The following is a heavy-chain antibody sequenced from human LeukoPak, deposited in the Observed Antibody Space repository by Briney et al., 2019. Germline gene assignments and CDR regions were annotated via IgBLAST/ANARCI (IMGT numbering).Heavy chain of an antibody. V-gene: IGHV3-74*01. CDR3: ARDGYGSGSYLEA. J-gene: IGHJ4*02. CDR2: IHSDGSST. D-gene: IGHD3-10*01. CDR1: GFTFSNYW. Sequence: GGSLRLSCAASGFTFSNYWMHWVRQAPGKGLVWVSHIHSDGSSTTYADSVMGRFTISRDNAKNTLYLQMNSLRDEDTAVYYCARDGYGSGSYLEARGQGTLVTVSS.